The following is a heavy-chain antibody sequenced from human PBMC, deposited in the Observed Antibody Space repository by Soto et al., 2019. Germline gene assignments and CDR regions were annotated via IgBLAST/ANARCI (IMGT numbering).Heavy chain of an antibody. CDR1: GYTFTGYY. V-gene: IGHV1-2*02. CDR3: ARSVSTIAARPDY. D-gene: IGHD6-6*01. Sequence: QVQLVQSGAEVKKPGASVKVSCKASGYTFTGYYMHWVRQAPGQGLEWMGWINPNRGGTNYAQKFQGRVTMTRGTSISTAYMELSRLRSDDTAVYYCARSVSTIAARPDYWGQGTLVTVSS. J-gene: IGHJ4*02. CDR2: INPNRGGT.